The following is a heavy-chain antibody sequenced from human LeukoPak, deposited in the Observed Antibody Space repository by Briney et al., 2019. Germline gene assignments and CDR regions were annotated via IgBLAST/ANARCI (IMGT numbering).Heavy chain of an antibody. CDR3: AKDYYDSSGYPSSYYYYYMDV. CDR1: GFTFSSYG. CDR2: ISGSGGST. J-gene: IGHJ6*03. D-gene: IGHD3-22*01. Sequence: GGSLRLSCAASGFTFSSYGMSWVRQAPGKGLEWVSAISGSGGSTYYADSVKGRFTISRDNSKNTLYLQMNSLRAEDTAVYYCAKDYYDSSGYPSSYYYYYMDVWGKGTTVTISS. V-gene: IGHV3-23*01.